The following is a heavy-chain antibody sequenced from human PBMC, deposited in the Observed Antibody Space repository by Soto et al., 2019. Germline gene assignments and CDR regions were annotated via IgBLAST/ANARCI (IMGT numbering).Heavy chain of an antibody. CDR1: GYTFGDCY. V-gene: IGHV1-2*02. D-gene: IGHD1-1*01. J-gene: IGHJ5*02. Sequence: VQLVQSGAEGRKPGASVKVSCKASGYTFGDCYVHWVREAPGQGLEWLGGINPSGGGTIYTQRFQGRVNMTRDTSISTVYMELSRLTSAATAVYYCAREMGVIGAPGYTRFDPWGQGALVPVSS. CDR3: AREMGVIGAPGYTRFDP. CDR2: INPSGGGT.